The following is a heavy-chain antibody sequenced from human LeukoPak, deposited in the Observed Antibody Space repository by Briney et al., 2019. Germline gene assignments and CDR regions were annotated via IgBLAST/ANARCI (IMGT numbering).Heavy chain of an antibody. CDR3: ARETTVTPGVDY. J-gene: IGHJ4*02. D-gene: IGHD4-17*01. Sequence: GASVKVSCKASGYTFTSYYMHWVRQAPGQGLEWMGIINPSGGSTSYAQKFQGRVTMTRDTSTNTVYMELSSLRSEDTAVYYCARETTVTPGVDYWGQGTLVTVSS. CDR1: GYTFTSYY. V-gene: IGHV1-46*01. CDR2: INPSGGST.